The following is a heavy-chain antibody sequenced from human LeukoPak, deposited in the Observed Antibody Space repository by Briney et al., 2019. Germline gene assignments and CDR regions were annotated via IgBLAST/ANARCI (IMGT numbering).Heavy chain of an antibody. CDR2: ISTSNSYI. CDR3: ARAHAYCSSTSCYTFDY. CDR1: GFTFTSYN. Sequence: PGGSLRLSCAASGFTFTSYNMNWVRQAPGKGLEWVSSISTSNSYIYYADSVKGRFTISRDNAKNSLYLQMNSLRAEDSAVYFCARAHAYCSSTSCYTFDYWGQGTLVTVSS. J-gene: IGHJ4*02. V-gene: IGHV3-21*01. D-gene: IGHD2-2*02.